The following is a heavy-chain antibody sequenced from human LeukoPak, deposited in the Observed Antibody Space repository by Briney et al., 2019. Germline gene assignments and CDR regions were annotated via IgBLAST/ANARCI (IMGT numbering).Heavy chain of an antibody. CDR1: GFTFSSYW. CDR2: IKQDGSEK. V-gene: IGHV3-7*03. J-gene: IGHJ6*02. CDR3: AGFFYYGSPNYGYYYGMDV. Sequence: GGSLRLSCAASGFTFSSYWMSWVRQAPGKGLEWVANIKQDGSEKYYVDSVKGRFTISRDNAKNSLYLQMNSLRAEDTAVYYCAGFFYYGSPNYGYYYGMDVWGQGTTVTVSS. D-gene: IGHD3-10*01.